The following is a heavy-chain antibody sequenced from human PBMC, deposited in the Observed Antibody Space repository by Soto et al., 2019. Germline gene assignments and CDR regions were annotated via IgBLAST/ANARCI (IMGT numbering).Heavy chain of an antibody. V-gene: IGHV4-39*01. J-gene: IGHJ4*02. CDR3: ARRYGWSYFDY. Sequence: SETLSLTCTVSGGSISSGSYYWSWIRQPPGKGLEWIGFICYSGSTDYNPSLKSRVTISVDTSKNQFSLKLTSVTAADTALYYCARRYGWSYFDYGGQGSLVPVSP. D-gene: IGHD3-10*01. CDR1: GGSISSGSYY. CDR2: ICYSGST.